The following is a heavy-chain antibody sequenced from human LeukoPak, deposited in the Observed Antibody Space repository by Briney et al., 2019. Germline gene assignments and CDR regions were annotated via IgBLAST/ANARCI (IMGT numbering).Heavy chain of an antibody. Sequence: GGSLRLSCAASGFTFSSYSMDWVRQAPGKGLEWVSSISSSSSYIYYADSVKGRFTISRDNAKNSLYLRMNSLRAEDTAVYYCVKEGVGSSYFFNYWGQGTLVTVSS. CDR1: GFTFSSYS. V-gene: IGHV3-21*01. J-gene: IGHJ4*02. CDR2: ISSSSSYI. CDR3: VKEGVGSSYFFNY. D-gene: IGHD1-26*01.